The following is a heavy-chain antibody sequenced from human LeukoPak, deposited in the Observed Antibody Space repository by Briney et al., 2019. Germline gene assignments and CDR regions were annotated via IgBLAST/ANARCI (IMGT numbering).Heavy chain of an antibody. J-gene: IGHJ5*02. D-gene: IGHD1-26*01. V-gene: IGHV4-30-2*01. CDR3: ARDHGGSSLGWFDP. CDR1: GGSISSGGYS. CDR2: IYHSGSA. Sequence: PSETLSLTCAVSGGSISSGGYSWSWIRQPPGKGLEWIGYIYHSGSAYYNPSLKSRVTISVDRSKNQFSLKLSSVTAADTAVYYCARDHGGSSLGWFDPWGQGTLVTVSS.